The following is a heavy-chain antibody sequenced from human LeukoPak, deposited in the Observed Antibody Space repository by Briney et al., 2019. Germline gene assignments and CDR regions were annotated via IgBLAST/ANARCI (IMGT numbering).Heavy chain of an antibody. CDR1: GFTFSSYE. J-gene: IGHJ6*02. Sequence: QPGGSLRLSCAASGFTFSSYEMNWVRQAPGKGLEWVSYISSSGSTIYYADSVKGRFTISRDNAKNSLYLQMNSLRAEDTAVYCCAGNVVVVAATRGYYYGMDVWGQGTTVTVSS. D-gene: IGHD2-15*01. CDR2: ISSSGSTI. V-gene: IGHV3-48*03. CDR3: AGNVVVVAATRGYYYGMDV.